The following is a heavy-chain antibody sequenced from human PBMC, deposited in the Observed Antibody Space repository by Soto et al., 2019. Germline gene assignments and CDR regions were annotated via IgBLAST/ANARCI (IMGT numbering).Heavy chain of an antibody. D-gene: IGHD3-3*01. J-gene: IGHJ5*02. CDR3: ARDRNPVIFEVVIGNWFDP. Sequence: AXVKVSCKASGYTFTSYGISWVRQAPGQGLEWMGWISAYNGNTNYAQKLQGRVTMTTDTSTSTAYMELRSLRSDDTAVYYCARDRNPVIFEVVIGNWFDPWGQGTLVTXSS. V-gene: IGHV1-18*01. CDR1: GYTFTSYG. CDR2: ISAYNGNT.